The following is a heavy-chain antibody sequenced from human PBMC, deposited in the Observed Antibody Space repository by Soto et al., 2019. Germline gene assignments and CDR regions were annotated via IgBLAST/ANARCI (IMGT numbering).Heavy chain of an antibody. Sequence: ASVKVSCKASRYTFTSYGISWVPPAPGLGLEWMAWNTAYNSDTNYAQKLPGSVTMTADTATSTAYMERRSLRSDDTAVYYCARAIHLTMKYGANYDYGMDVWGRGTTVTVSS. CDR2: NTAYNSDT. CDR1: RYTFTSYG. J-gene: IGHJ6*02. V-gene: IGHV1-18*04. D-gene: IGHD2-2*02. CDR3: ARAIHLTMKYGANYDYGMDV.